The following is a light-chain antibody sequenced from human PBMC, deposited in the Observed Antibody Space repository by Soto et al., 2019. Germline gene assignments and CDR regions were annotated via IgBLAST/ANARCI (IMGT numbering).Light chain of an antibody. Sequence: EIVLTQSPATLCLSPGERATLSCRASQSVSSYLAWYQQKPGQAPRLLIYDASNRATGIPARFSGSGSGTDFTLTISSLEPEDFAVYYCQQRSNSFTFGPGTKVDIK. CDR2: DAS. CDR3: QQRSNSFT. V-gene: IGKV3-11*01. J-gene: IGKJ3*01. CDR1: QSVSSY.